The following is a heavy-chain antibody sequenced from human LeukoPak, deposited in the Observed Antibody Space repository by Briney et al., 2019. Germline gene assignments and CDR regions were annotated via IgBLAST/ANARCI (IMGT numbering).Heavy chain of an antibody. V-gene: IGHV3-23*01. CDR2: ISGSGGST. J-gene: IGHJ4*02. Sequence: GGSLRLSYAASGFTFSNYAMSWVRQAPGKGLEWVSSISGSGGSTYYADSVKGRFTISRDNSKDTLYLQMNSLRAEDTAVYYCAKDQVTVTPEYFDYWGQGTLVTVSS. CDR3: AKDQVTVTPEYFDY. D-gene: IGHD4-17*01. CDR1: GFTFSNYA.